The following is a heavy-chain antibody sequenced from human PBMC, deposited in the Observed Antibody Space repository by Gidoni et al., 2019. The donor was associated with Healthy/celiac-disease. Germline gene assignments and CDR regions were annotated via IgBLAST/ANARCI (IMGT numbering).Heavy chain of an antibody. D-gene: IGHD6-13*01. CDR1: GFTFSSYS. Sequence: EVQLVGSGGGLVKPGGSLRLSCAASGFTFSSYSMNWVRQAPGKGLEWVSSISSSSSYIYYADSVKGRFTISRDNAKNSLYLQMNSLRAEDTAVYYCARAWQQQLVGAFDIWGQGTMVTVSS. CDR3: ARAWQQQLVGAFDI. J-gene: IGHJ3*02. CDR2: ISSSSSYI. V-gene: IGHV3-21*01.